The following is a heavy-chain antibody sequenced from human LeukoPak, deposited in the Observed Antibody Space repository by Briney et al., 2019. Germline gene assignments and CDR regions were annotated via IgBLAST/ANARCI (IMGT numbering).Heavy chain of an antibody. CDR2: INPNSGGT. Sequence: ASVTVSCKASGYTFTGYYMHWVRQAPGQGLEWMGWINPNSGGTNYAQKFQGRATMTRDTSISTAYMELSRLRSDDTAVYYCARAIYDSSGGYNWFDPWGQGTLVTVSS. V-gene: IGHV1-2*02. J-gene: IGHJ5*02. CDR1: GYTFTGYY. CDR3: ARAIYDSSGGYNWFDP. D-gene: IGHD3-22*01.